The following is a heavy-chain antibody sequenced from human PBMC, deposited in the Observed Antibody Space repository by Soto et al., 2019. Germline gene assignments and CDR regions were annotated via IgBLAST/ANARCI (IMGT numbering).Heavy chain of an antibody. D-gene: IGHD3-10*01. CDR3: ISMARISMVLAH. V-gene: IGHV3-73*01. J-gene: IGHJ4*02. CDR2: IRSKPNNYAT. CDR1: GFAFSGSA. Sequence: EVQLVESGGGLVEPGGSLRLSCAASGFAFSGSAVDWVRQASGKGLEWVGRIRSKPNNYATSYAASVKGRFTITRDDSKNTAFLQMNSLKTEDTAVYYCISMARISMVLAHWGQGALVTVSA.